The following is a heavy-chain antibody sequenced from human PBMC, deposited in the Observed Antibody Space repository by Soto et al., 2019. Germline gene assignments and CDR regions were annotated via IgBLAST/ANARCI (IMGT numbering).Heavy chain of an antibody. Sequence: ASVKVSCKASGYTFTSYYMHWVRQAPGQGLEWMGWINPNSGGTNYAQKLQGRVTMTTDTSTSTAYMELRSLRSDDTAVYYCARDLSDIDPGDYWGQGTLVTVSS. D-gene: IGHD5-12*01. V-gene: IGHV1-18*04. CDR1: GYTFTSYY. CDR2: INPNSGGT. CDR3: ARDLSDIDPGDY. J-gene: IGHJ4*02.